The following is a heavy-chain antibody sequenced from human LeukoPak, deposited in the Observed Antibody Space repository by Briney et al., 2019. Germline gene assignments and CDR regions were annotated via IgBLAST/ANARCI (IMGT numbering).Heavy chain of an antibody. J-gene: IGHJ4*02. CDR2: INPNSGGT. V-gene: IGHV1-2*02. CDR3: ARVPRTSQRYFDWLLDSYYFDY. Sequence: ASVKVSCKASGYTFTGYYMHWVRQAPGQGLEWMGWINPNSGGTNYAQKFQGRVTMTRDTSISTAYMELGRLRSDDTAVYYCARVPRTSQRYFDWLLDSYYFDYWGQGTLVTVSS. CDR1: GYTFTGYY. D-gene: IGHD3-9*01.